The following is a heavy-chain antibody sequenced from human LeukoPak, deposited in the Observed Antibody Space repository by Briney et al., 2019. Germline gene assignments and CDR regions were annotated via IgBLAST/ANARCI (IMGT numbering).Heavy chain of an antibody. V-gene: IGHV1-2*04. CDR2: INPNSGGT. CDR1: GYTFTDYY. J-gene: IGHJ1*01. CDR3: YVDIVATIGEYFQH. Sequence: GASVKVSCKASGYTFTDYYMHWVRQAPGQGLEWMGWINPNSGGTNYAQKFQGWVTMIRDTSISTAYMELSRLRSDDTAVYYCYVDIVATIGEYFQHWGQGTLVTVSS. D-gene: IGHD5-12*01.